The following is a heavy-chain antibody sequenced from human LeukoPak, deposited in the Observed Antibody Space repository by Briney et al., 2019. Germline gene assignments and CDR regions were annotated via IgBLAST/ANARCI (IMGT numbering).Heavy chain of an antibody. Sequence: PSETLSLTCAVPGGSISSGGYSWSWIRQPPGKGLEWIGYIYHSGSTYYNPSLKSRVTISADRSKNQFSLKLSSVTAADTAVYYCARVLAVDDSDWYFDLWGRGTLVTVSS. D-gene: IGHD3-16*01. J-gene: IGHJ2*01. CDR2: IYHSGST. V-gene: IGHV4-30-2*01. CDR1: GGSISSGGYS. CDR3: ARVLAVDDSDWYFDL.